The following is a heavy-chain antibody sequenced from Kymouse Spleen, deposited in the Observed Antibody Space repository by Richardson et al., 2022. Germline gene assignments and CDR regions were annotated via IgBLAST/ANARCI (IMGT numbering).Heavy chain of an antibody. J-gene: IGHJ5*02. V-gene: IGHV4-39*01. Sequence: QLQLQESGPGLVKPSETLSLTCTVSGGSISSSSYYWGWIRQPPGKGLEWIGSIYYSGSTYYNPSLKSRVTISVDTSKNQFSLKLSSVTAADTAVYYCARHRLELRWFDPWGQGTLVTVSS. CDR1: GGSISSSSYY. D-gene: IGHD1-7*01. CDR3: ARHRLELRWFDP. CDR2: IYYSGST.